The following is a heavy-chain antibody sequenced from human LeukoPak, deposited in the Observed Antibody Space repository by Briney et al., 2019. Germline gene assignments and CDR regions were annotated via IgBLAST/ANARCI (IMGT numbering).Heavy chain of an antibody. CDR2: TRSKANSYAT. V-gene: IGHV3-73*01. D-gene: IGHD6-13*01. CDR3: TRGWDSSSWDYFDY. Sequence: GSLRLSCAASGFTFSGSAMHWVRQASGKGLEWVGRTRSKANSYATAYAASVKGRFTISRDDSKNTAYLQMNSLKAEDTAVYYCTRGWDSSSWDYFDYWGQGTLVTVSS. CDR1: GFTFSGSA. J-gene: IGHJ4*02.